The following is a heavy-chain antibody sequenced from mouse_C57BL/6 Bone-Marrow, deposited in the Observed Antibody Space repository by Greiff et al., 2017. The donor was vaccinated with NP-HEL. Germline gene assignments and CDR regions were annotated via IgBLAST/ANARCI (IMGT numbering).Heavy chain of an antibody. D-gene: IGHD1-1*01. CDR3: ARGVYYYGSSYYYFDY. Sequence: VQLQQSGAELARPGASVKLSCKASGYTFTSYGISWVKQRTGQGLEWIGEIYPRSGNTYYNEKFKGKATLTADKSSSPAYMELRSLTSEDSAVYFCARGVYYYGSSYYYFDYWGQGTTLTVSS. CDR2: IYPRSGNT. V-gene: IGHV1-81*01. CDR1: GYTFTSYG. J-gene: IGHJ2*01.